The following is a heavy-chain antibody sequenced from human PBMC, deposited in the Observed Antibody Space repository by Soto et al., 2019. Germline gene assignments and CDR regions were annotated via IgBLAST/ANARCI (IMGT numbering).Heavy chain of an antibody. J-gene: IGHJ1*01. Sequence: EVQLVESGGALVKPGGSLRLSCAASGVTFSNAWMNWVRQAPGKGLEWVGRIKSKAGGGTTDYAAPVKGRFTISRDDSKNTLSLQMNSLTAEDTAVYYCSTDRAIGVLPIMAHWWGQGTVVTVYS. CDR3: STDRAIGVLPIMAHW. D-gene: IGHD3-16*01. V-gene: IGHV3-15*07. CDR2: IKSKAGGGTT. CDR1: GVTFSNAW.